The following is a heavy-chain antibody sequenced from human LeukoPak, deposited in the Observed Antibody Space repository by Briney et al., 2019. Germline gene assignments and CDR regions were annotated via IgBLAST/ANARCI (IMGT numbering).Heavy chain of an antibody. CDR2: IKQDGSEK. Sequence: GGSLRLSCADSGLTFSSYWMSWVRQAPGKGLEWVANIKQDGSEKYYVDSVKGRFTISRDNAKKSLYLQMNSLRAEDTAVYYCARRSYLSAFDVWGQGTMATVSS. J-gene: IGHJ3*01. CDR1: GLTFSSYW. CDR3: ARRSYLSAFDV. V-gene: IGHV3-7*01.